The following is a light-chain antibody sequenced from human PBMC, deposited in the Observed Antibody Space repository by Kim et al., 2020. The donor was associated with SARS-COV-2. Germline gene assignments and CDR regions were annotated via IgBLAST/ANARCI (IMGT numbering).Light chain of an antibody. Sequence: KTARITWGGRNIGIKSVHWYQQRPGQAPVLVIYYGSDRPSGIPDRFSGSKSANTATLTSTRVEAGDEADYYCQVWDSSSDHPNWVFGGGTKVTVL. J-gene: IGLJ3*02. CDR3: QVWDSSSDHPNWV. V-gene: IGLV3-21*01. CDR2: YGS. CDR1: NIGIKS.